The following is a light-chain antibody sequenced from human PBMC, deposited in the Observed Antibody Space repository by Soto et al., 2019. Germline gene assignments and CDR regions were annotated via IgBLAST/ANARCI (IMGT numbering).Light chain of an antibody. J-gene: IGLJ1*01. CDR3: SSYSSSSSYV. CDR2: DVT. CDR1: SSDVGRYNY. Sequence: QSALTQPASVSGPPGQSITISCTGTSSDVGRYNYVSWYQQHPDKAPKLLIYDVTYRPSGVSNRFSGSKSGNTASLTISGLQAEDEAEYYCSSYSSSSSYVFGTGTKLTVL. V-gene: IGLV2-14*01.